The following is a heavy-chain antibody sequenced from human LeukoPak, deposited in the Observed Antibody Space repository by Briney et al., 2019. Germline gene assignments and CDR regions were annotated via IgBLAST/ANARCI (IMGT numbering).Heavy chain of an antibody. CDR2: INHSGST. D-gene: IGHD4-17*01. CDR3: ARPYGDYSDY. J-gene: IGHJ4*02. CDR1: GESFSGYY. Sequence: SETLSLTCAVYGESFSGYYWSWIRQPPGKGLEWIGEINHSGSTNYNPSLKSRVTISVDTSKNQFSLKLSSVTAADTAVYYCARPYGDYSDYWGQGTLVTVSS. V-gene: IGHV4-34*01.